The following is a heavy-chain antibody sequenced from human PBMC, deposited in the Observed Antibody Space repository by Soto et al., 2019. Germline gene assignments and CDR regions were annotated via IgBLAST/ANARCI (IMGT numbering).Heavy chain of an antibody. CDR3: ARRRYFDTLLDP. V-gene: IGHV5-51*01. J-gene: IGHJ5*02. Sequence: GESLKISCKACGYSLTSYWIGGVRPISGKGLEWMGITYPEDSQTLYSPSFQGQVTISVDKSISTVYLQWSSLKASDTATYYCARRRYFDTLLDPWGQGTLVTVSS. CDR1: GYSLTSYW. D-gene: IGHD3-9*01. CDR2: TYPEDSQT.